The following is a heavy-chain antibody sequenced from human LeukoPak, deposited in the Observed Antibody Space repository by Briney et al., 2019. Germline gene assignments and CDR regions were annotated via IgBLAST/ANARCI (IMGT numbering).Heavy chain of an antibody. J-gene: IGHJ3*02. CDR3: VRERGHYCSSTSCHDAFDI. CDR1: GGSFSGYY. CDR2: INHSGST. Sequence: SETLSLTCAVYGGSFSGYYWSWIRQPPGKGPEWIGEINHSGSTNYNPSLKSRVTISVDTSKNQFSLKLSSVTAADTAVYYCVRERGHYCSSTSCHDAFDIWGQGTMVTVSS. D-gene: IGHD2-2*01. V-gene: IGHV4-34*01.